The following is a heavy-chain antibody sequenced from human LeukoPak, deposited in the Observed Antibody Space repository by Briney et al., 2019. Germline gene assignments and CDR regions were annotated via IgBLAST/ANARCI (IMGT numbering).Heavy chain of an antibody. CDR1: GGSISSGGYY. CDR2: IYYSGST. Sequence: KPSETLSLTCIVAGGSISSGGYYWSWIRQHPGKGLEWIGYIYYSGSTYYNPSLKSRVTISVDTSKNQFSLKLSSVTAADTAVYYCARDSDYYGSGSYSNYYYYGMDVWGKGTTVTVSS. D-gene: IGHD3-10*01. CDR3: ARDSDYYGSGSYSNYYYYGMDV. J-gene: IGHJ6*04. V-gene: IGHV4-31*03.